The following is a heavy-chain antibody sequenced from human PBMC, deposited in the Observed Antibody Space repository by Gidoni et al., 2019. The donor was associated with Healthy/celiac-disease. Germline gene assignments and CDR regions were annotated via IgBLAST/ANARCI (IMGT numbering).Heavy chain of an antibody. Sequence: QVKLQQSGPGRVKPSQTLSLTCDISGESVSSKSAAWNWIRQSPSRGLEWLGRKYYMSKCYNDYAVSVKSRITINPDTSKTQFSLQLNSVTPEDTAVYYCARGTIPWLATHGFDPWGQGTLVTVSS. CDR3: ARGTIPWLATHGFDP. J-gene: IGHJ5*02. D-gene: IGHD6-19*01. V-gene: IGHV6-1*01. CDR1: GESVSSKSAA. CDR2: KYYMSKCYN.